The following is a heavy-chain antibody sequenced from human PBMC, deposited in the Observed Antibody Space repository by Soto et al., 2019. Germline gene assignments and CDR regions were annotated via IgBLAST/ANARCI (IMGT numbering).Heavy chain of an antibody. V-gene: IGHV3-9*01. Sequence: EVQLVESGGGLVQPGRSLRLSCVGSGFTFEDYVMHWVRQVPGKGLEWVSHISWDGYSIGYAGSVRGRFTISRDNAKNSLFLQMNSLRPEDTALYYCARSWSGSTSGRVDVWGQGTTVIVSS. CDR2: ISWDGYSI. CDR3: ARSWSGSTSGRVDV. J-gene: IGHJ6*02. CDR1: GFTFEDYV. D-gene: IGHD3-3*01.